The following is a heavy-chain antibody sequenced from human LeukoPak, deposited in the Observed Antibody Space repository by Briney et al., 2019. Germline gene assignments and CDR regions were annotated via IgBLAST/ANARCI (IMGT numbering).Heavy chain of an antibody. Sequence: PSETLSLACTVSGGSISSSSYYWGWIRQPPGKGLEWLGSIYYSGSTYYNPSLKSRVTISVDTSKNQFSLKLSSVTAADTAVYYCARATHIVVVIAGFDYWGQGTLVTVSS. J-gene: IGHJ4*02. V-gene: IGHV4-39*01. CDR1: GGSISSSSYY. CDR2: IYYSGST. D-gene: IGHD2-21*01. CDR3: ARATHIVVVIAGFDY.